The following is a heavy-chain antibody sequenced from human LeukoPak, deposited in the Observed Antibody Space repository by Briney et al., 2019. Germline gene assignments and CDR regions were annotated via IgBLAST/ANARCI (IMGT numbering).Heavy chain of an antibody. V-gene: IGHV4-30-4*01. CDR1: GGSISSGDYY. D-gene: IGHD3-10*01. CDR3: ARVENLWFGERPFDY. J-gene: IGHJ4*02. Sequence: SETLSLTCTVSGGSISSGDYYWSWIRQPPGKGLEWIGYIYYSGSTYYNPSLKSRVTISVDTSKNQFSLKLSSVTAADTAVYYCARVENLWFGERPFDYWGQGTLVTVSS. CDR2: IYYSGST.